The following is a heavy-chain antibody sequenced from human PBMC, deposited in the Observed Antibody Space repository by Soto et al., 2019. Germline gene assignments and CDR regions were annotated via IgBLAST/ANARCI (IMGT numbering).Heavy chain of an antibody. CDR3: AREVIPLTTDWYFDL. Sequence: LSLTCTVSGGSISGGVGGLYYWSWIRQPPGKGLEWIGYIYDSGSTYYNPPLKSRVTISVDTSKNQFSLRLSSVTAADTAVYYCAREVIPLTTDWYFDLWGRGTLVTVSS. D-gene: IGHD4-4*01. CDR1: GGSISGGVGGLYY. CDR2: IYDSGST. V-gene: IGHV4-30-4*01. J-gene: IGHJ2*01.